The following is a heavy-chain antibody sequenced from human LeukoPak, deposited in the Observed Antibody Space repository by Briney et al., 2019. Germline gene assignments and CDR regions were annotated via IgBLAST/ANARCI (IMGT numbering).Heavy chain of an antibody. V-gene: IGHV3-73*01. D-gene: IGHD3-10*01. Sequence: PGGSLRLSCAASGFSFSASAMHWVRQASGKGLEWVGRIRSKGNSYAIEYGASVKGRFTISRDDSKNTAYLQMNSLKTEDTAIYYCARVPPYYSSGPPDSWGQGTLVTVSS. CDR2: IRSKGNSYAI. J-gene: IGHJ4*02. CDR1: GFSFSASA. CDR3: ARVPPYYSSGPPDS.